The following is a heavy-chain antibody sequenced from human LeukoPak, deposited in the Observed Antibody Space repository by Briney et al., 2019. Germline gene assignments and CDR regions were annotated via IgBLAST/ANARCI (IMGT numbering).Heavy chain of an antibody. D-gene: IGHD3-22*01. CDR2: IYYSGST. CDR1: GGSVSSGSYY. Sequence: SETLSLTCTVSGGSVSSGSYYWNWIRQPPGKGLEWIGSIYYSGSTYYNPSLKSRVTISVDTSKNQFSLKLSSVTAADTAVYYCARLRKYYDSNGYYYAYYFDYWGQGTLVTVSS. V-gene: IGHV4-39*01. J-gene: IGHJ4*02. CDR3: ARLRKYYDSNGYYYAYYFDY.